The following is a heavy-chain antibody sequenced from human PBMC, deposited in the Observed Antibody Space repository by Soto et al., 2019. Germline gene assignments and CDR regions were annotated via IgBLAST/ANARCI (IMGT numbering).Heavy chain of an antibody. CDR1: GFTFSSYS. CDR2: ISSSSSYI. CDR3: ARGKVVLVPAAPGGPCLGMDV. J-gene: IGHJ6*02. Sequence: EVQLVESGGGLVKPGGSLRLSCAASGFTFSSYSMNWVRQAPGKGLEWVSSISSSSSYIYYADSVKGRFTISRDNAKNSLYLQMNSLRAEDTAVYYCARGKVVLVPAAPGGPCLGMDVWGQGTTVTVSS. V-gene: IGHV3-21*01. D-gene: IGHD2-2*01.